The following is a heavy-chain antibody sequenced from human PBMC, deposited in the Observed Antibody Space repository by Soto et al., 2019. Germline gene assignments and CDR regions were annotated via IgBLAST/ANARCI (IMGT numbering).Heavy chain of an antibody. CDR1: GFTFTSSA. J-gene: IGHJ3*02. CDR3: AADGQWLADDAFDI. V-gene: IGHV1-58*01. Sequence: SVKVSCKASGFTFTSSAVQWVRQARGQRLEWIGWIVVGSGNTNYAQKFQERVTITRDMSTSTAYMELSSLRSEDTAVYYCAADGQWLADDAFDIWGQGTMVTVSS. CDR2: IVVGSGNT. D-gene: IGHD6-19*01.